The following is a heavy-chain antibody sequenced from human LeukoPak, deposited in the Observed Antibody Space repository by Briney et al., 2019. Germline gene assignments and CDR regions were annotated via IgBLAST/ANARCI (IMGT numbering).Heavy chain of an antibody. D-gene: IGHD2-2*02. CDR1: GFTFSSYW. Sequence: GGSLRLSCAASGFTFSSYWMSWVRQAPGKGLEWVANIKQDGSEKYYVGSVRGRFTISRDNAKNSLDLQMSSLRAEDTAVYYCAGERGGYCSGATCYKAFDIWGQGTMVTVSS. V-gene: IGHV3-7*01. CDR2: IKQDGSEK. J-gene: IGHJ3*02. CDR3: AGERGGYCSGATCYKAFDI.